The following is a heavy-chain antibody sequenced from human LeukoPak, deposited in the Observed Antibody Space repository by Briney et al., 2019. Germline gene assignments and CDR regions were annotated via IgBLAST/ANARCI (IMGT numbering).Heavy chain of an antibody. CDR1: GFTFSSYW. CDR3: ARGSLWQQLAHFDY. V-gene: IGHV3-74*01. Sequence: PGGSLRLSCAASGFTFSSYWMLWVRQAPGKGLVWVSRINSDGSSTSYADSVKGRFTISRDNAKNTLYLQMNSLRAEDTAVYYCARGSLWQQLAHFDYWGQGTLVTVSS. D-gene: IGHD6-13*01. J-gene: IGHJ4*02. CDR2: INSDGSST.